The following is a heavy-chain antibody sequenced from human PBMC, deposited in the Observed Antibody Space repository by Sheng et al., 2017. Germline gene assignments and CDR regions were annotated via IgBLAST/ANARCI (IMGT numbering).Heavy chain of an antibody. Sequence: VQLVESGGGLVQPGGSLRLSCAASGFTFISYVMSWVRQAPGKGLEWVAVIWYDVSQKYHAESVKGRFSISRDNSKNTLYLQMNSLRAEDTAVYYCARDRDSSGWDGSEIWGQGTMVTVSS. J-gene: IGHJ3*02. V-gene: IGHV3-33*08. CDR2: IWYDVSQK. CDR1: GFTFISYV. CDR3: ARDRDSSGWDGSEI. D-gene: IGHD6-19*01.